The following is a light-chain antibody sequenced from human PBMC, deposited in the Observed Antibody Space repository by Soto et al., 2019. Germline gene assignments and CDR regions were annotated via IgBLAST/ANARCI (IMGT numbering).Light chain of an antibody. CDR1: QSVSSY. CDR3: QQRSNWPPIT. Sequence: EVMLSQSPATLSLSPRERPTLSCRASQSVSSYLAWYQQKPGQAPRLLIYDASNRATGIPARFSGSGSGTDFTLTISSLEPEDFAVYYCQQRSNWPPITFGQGTRLEIK. CDR2: DAS. J-gene: IGKJ5*01. V-gene: IGKV3-11*01.